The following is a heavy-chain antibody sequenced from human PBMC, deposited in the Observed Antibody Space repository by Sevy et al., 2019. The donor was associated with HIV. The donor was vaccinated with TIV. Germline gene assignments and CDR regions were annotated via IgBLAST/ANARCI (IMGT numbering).Heavy chain of an antibody. CDR1: GFTFSSYA. CDR3: ARGTPVLRFLEWQGPYYYYGMDV. V-gene: IGHV3-30-3*01. D-gene: IGHD3-3*01. Sequence: GGSLRLSCAASGFTFSSYAMHWVRQAPGKGLEWVAVISYDGSNKYYADSVKGRFTISRDNSKKTLYLQMNSLRAEDTAVYYCARGTPVLRFLEWQGPYYYYGMDVWGQGTTVTV. CDR2: ISYDGSNK. J-gene: IGHJ6*02.